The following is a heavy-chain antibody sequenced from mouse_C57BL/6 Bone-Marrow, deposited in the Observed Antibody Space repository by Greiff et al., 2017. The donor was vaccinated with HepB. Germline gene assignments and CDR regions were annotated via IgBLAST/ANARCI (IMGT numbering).Heavy chain of an antibody. CDR1: GYTFTSYW. CDR2: IHPNSGST. V-gene: IGHV1-64*01. Sequence: VQLQQSGAELVKPGASVKLSCKASGYTFTSYWMHWVKQRPGQGLEWIGMIHPNSGSTNYNEKFKSKATLTVDKSSSTAYMQLSSLTSEDSAVYYCARKRTRNPNMDYWGQGTSVTVSS. CDR3: ARKRTRNPNMDY. J-gene: IGHJ4*01. D-gene: IGHD3-3*01.